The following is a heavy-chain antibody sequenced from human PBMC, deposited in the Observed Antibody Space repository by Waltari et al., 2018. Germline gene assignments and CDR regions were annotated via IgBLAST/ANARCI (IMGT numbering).Heavy chain of an antibody. V-gene: IGHV4-34*01. J-gene: IGHJ4*02. Sequence: QVQLQQWGAGLLKPSETLSLTCAVYGGSFSGYYWSWIRQPPGKGLEWIGEINHSGRTNYNPSLKSRFTISVDTSKNQFSLKLSFVTAADTAVYYCARLHCSSTSCPTYWGQGTLVTVSS. CDR1: GGSFSGYY. CDR2: INHSGRT. D-gene: IGHD2-2*01. CDR3: ARLHCSSTSCPTY.